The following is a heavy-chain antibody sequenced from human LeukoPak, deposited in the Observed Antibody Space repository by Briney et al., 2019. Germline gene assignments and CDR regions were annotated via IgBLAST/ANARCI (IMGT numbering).Heavy chain of an antibody. J-gene: IGHJ6*03. Sequence: SVKVSCKASGYTFTTYGINWVRQAPGQGLEWMGGIIPIFGTANYAQKFQGRVTITTDESTSTAYMELSSLRSEDTAVYYCARLFEYYYMDVWGKGTTVTVSS. CDR3: ARLFEYYYMDV. CDR1: GYTFTTYG. CDR2: IIPIFGTA. D-gene: IGHD3-3*01. V-gene: IGHV1-69*05.